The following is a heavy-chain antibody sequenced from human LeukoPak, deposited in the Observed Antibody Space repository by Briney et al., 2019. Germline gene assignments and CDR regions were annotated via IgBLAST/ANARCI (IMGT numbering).Heavy chain of an antibody. V-gene: IGHV1-18*01. D-gene: IGHD2-2*01. Sequence: ASVKGSCKASGYTFTSYGISWVRQAPGQGLEWMGWISAYNGNTNYAQKVQGRVTMTTDTSTSTAYMELRSLISDDTAVYYCARVERGYCSSTRCYGAGYNYYDGMDVWGQGTTVTVSS. CDR1: GYTFTSYG. J-gene: IGHJ6*02. CDR2: ISAYNGNT. CDR3: ARVERGYCSSTRCYGAGYNYYDGMDV.